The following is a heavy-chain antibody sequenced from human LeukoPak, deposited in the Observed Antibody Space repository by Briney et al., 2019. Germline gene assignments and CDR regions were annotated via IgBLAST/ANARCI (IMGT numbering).Heavy chain of an antibody. Sequence: GGSLRLSCAASGFTFSSYGMHWVRQAPGKGLEWVSAISGSGGSTYYADSVKGRFSISRDNSKNTLYLQMNSLRAEDTAVYYCSSTSLAWAGFDYWGQGTLVTVSS. CDR2: ISGSGGST. CDR1: GFTFSSYG. D-gene: IGHD2-2*01. CDR3: SSTSLAWAGFDY. V-gene: IGHV3-23*01. J-gene: IGHJ4*02.